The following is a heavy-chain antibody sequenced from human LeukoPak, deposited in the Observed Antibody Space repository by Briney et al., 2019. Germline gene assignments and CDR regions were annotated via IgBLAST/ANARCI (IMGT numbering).Heavy chain of an antibody. D-gene: IGHD5-12*01. J-gene: IGHJ4*02. CDR1: GFTLSRYW. CDR3: AKDPYRASSGLVDY. Sequence: GGSLRLSCAASGFTLSRYWMSWVRQAPGKGLEWVANIKHDGSEKYYVDPVKGRFTISRDNAKNSLYLQMNSLRAEDTAVYYCAKDPYRASSGLVDYWGQGTLVTVSS. V-gene: IGHV3-7*04. CDR2: IKHDGSEK.